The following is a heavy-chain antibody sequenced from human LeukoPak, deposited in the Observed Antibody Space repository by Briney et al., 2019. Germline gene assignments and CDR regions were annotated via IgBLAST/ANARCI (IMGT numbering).Heavy chain of an antibody. CDR2: ISGSGGST. CDR3: AKGPQSTYYYYMDV. V-gene: IGHV3-23*01. CDR1: GFTFSSYA. D-gene: IGHD2-2*01. J-gene: IGHJ6*03. Sequence: GGSLRLSCAASGFTFSSYAMSWARQAPGKGLDWVSGISGSGGSTYYADSVKGRFTISRDNSKNTLYLQMNRLRAEDTAVYYCAKGPQSTYYYYMDVWGKGTTVTVSS.